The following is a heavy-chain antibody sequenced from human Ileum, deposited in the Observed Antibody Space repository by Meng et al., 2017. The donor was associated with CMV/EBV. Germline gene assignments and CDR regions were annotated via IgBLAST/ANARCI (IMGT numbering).Heavy chain of an antibody. CDR3: VRSGGTLDY. D-gene: IGHD2-8*02. CDR2: VNPDGTTT. J-gene: IGHJ4*02. Sequence: EVQLVDSGGGLVQPGGSLRLSCAASGFTFSTYWMHWVRQAPGRGLVWVSHVNPDGTTTSYADSVKGRFTISRDNAKNTLYLEMNSLRAEDTAVYYCVRSGGTLDYWGQGTLVTVSS. CDR1: GFTFSTYW. V-gene: IGHV3-74*01.